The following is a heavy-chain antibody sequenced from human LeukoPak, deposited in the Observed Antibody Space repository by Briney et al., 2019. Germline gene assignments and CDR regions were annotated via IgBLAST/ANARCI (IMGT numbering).Heavy chain of an antibody. CDR1: GFTVSSNY. Sequence: GGSLRLSCAASGFTVSSNYMSWVRQAPGKGLEWVANIKQDGSEKYYVDSVKGRFTISRDNAKNSLYLQMNSLRAEDTAVYYCARDHYNVFDYWGQGTLVTVSS. V-gene: IGHV3-7*03. J-gene: IGHJ4*02. CDR3: ARDHYNVFDY. D-gene: IGHD1-1*01. CDR2: IKQDGSEK.